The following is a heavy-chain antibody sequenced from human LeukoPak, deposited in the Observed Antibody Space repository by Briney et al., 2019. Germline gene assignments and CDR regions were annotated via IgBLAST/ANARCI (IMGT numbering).Heavy chain of an antibody. CDR3: ARFIGYSSGWFEF. J-gene: IGHJ4*02. D-gene: IGHD6-19*01. CDR1: GGSISSGHYY. V-gene: IGHV4-30-4*08. CDR2: IFYSGST. Sequence: SQTLSLTCTVSGGSISSGHYYWTWLRQRPGRGLEWSGYIFYSGSTYYNPSLKSRITISVDTSKNQFSLKLSSVTAADTAVYYCARFIGYSSGWFEFWGQGTLVTVSS.